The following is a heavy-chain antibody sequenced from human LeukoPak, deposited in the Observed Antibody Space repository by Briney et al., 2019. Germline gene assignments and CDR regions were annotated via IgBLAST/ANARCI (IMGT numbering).Heavy chain of an antibody. V-gene: IGHV1-18*01. Sequence: ASVKVSCKASGYTFTSYGMSWVRQAPGQGVEGMGWISAYNGNTKYAQKLQGRDTMTTETATSTDYMEMRSLRSDDTAVYYCARDSPTIVRGVLYFDYWGRGTLVTVSS. CDR2: ISAYNGNT. J-gene: IGHJ4*02. CDR1: GYTFTSYG. CDR3: ARDSPTIVRGVLYFDY. D-gene: IGHD3-10*01.